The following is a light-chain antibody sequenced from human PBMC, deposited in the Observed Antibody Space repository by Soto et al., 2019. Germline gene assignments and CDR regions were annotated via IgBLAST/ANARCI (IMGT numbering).Light chain of an antibody. V-gene: IGKV1-13*02. CDR3: QQFQSYALT. Sequence: AIQLTQSPSSLSASVGDRVTITCRASQGISSALAWYQHKPGRAPRLLNYDASSLQSGVSSRFSGSGSGTDFTLTISSLQPEDFATYYWQQFQSYALTYGGGTKLEIK. J-gene: IGKJ4*01. CDR2: DAS. CDR1: QGISSA.